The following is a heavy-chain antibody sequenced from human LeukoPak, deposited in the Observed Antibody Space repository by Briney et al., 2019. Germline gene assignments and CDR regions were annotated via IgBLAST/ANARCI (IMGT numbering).Heavy chain of an antibody. Sequence: PSETLSLTCTVSGGSISSSSYYWGWIRQPPGKGLEWIGSIYYSGSTYYNPSLKSRVTISVDTSKNQFSLKLSSVTATDMAIYYCARYWDASGWASFEYWGQGTLVTVSS. CDR3: ARYWDASGWASFEY. CDR2: IYYSGST. D-gene: IGHD6-19*01. V-gene: IGHV4-39*01. CDR1: GGSISSSSYY. J-gene: IGHJ4*02.